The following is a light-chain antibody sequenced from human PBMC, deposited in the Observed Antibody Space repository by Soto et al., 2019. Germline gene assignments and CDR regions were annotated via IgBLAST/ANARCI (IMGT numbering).Light chain of an antibody. CDR1: QWIGDT. V-gene: IGKV3-15*01. CDR2: DTS. Sequence: EVVMRQSPATLSVSPGERATLSCRASQWIGDTLAWYQHKPGQTPRLLSYDTSTRATGVPTRFSGSRSGEEFTLAINSLQSEDFAVYYCQPYNNWPLTFCGGTKVEIK. J-gene: IGKJ4*01. CDR3: QPYNNWPLT.